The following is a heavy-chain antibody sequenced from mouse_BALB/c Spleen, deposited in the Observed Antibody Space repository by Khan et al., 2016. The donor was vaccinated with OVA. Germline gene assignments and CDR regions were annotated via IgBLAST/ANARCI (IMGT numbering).Heavy chain of an antibody. V-gene: IGHV3-2*02. J-gene: IGHJ2*01. CDR3: ARGNYYGYCFDY. CDR2: ISYSGVT. D-gene: IGHD1-1*01. CDR1: GYSITSGYA. Sequence: EVQLQELGPGLVKPSQSLSLTCTVTGYSITSGYAWNWIRQFPGNKLEWMGYISYSGVTSYTPSLKSRISITRDTSKNQFFLQLNSVTTEDTATYDCARGNYYGYCFDYWGQGTTLTVSS.